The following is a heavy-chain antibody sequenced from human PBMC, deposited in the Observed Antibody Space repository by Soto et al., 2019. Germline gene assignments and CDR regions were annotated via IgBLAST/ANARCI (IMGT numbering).Heavy chain of an antibody. D-gene: IGHD3-9*01. J-gene: IGHJ6*02. Sequence: ASVKVSCKASGYTFTGYYMHWVRQAPGQGLEWMGWINPNSGGTNYAQKFQGWVTMTRDTSISTAYMELSRLRSDDTAVYYCARDLGRYFDWPRGMDVGGQGTTVTVSS. V-gene: IGHV1-2*04. CDR3: ARDLGRYFDWPRGMDV. CDR2: INPNSGGT. CDR1: GYTFTGYY.